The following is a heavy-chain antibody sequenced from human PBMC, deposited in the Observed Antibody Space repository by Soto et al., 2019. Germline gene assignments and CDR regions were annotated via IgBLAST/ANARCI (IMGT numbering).Heavy chain of an antibody. Sequence: QVQLQQWGAGLWKPSETLSLTCAVYGGSFSDYYWTWIRQPPGKGLEWIGEIYHTGSTNYNPSLKSRGTITVDTSKTQFSLKLSSVTAADPAVYYCARGLLPWFFDLWGPGTLVTVSS. CDR3: ARGLLPWFFDL. V-gene: IGHV4-34*01. CDR1: GGSFSDYY. CDR2: IYHTGST. J-gene: IGHJ2*01.